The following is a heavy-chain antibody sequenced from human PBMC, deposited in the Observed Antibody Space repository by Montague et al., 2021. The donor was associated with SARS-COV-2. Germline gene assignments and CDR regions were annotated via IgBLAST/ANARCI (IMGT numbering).Heavy chain of an antibody. CDR3: VYRIKPRRSGSCDGSRCYHFDS. D-gene: IGHD3-22*01. Sequence: PALVKPTQTLTLTCTFSGFSLSTSGVGVAWIRQPPGKALEWLAIIYWDDDRRHSPSLESGLTITKDTPKNQVVLTMTDMDPGDTATYYWVYRIKPRRSGSCDGSRCYHFDSWGQGALVTVSS. CDR1: GFSLSTSGVG. CDR2: IYWDDDR. J-gene: IGHJ4*02. V-gene: IGHV2-5*02.